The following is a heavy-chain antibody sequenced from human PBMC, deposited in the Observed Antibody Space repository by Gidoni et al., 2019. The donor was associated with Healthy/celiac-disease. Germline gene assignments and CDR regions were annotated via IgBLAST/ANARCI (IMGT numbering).Heavy chain of an antibody. CDR1: GGTFSSSA. CDR3: AREGDYYGSGTPSAYYYGMDV. Sequence: QVQLVQSGAEVKKPGSSVKVSCKASGGTFSSSAISWVRQAPGQGLEWMGRIIPILGIANYAQKFQGRVTITADKSTSTAYMELSSLRSEDTAVYYCAREGDYYGSGTPSAYYYGMDVWGQGTTVTVSS. D-gene: IGHD3-10*01. CDR2: IIPILGIA. V-gene: IGHV1-69*09. J-gene: IGHJ6*02.